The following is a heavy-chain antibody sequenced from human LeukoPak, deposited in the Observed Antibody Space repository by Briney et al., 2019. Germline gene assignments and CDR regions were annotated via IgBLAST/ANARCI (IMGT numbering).Heavy chain of an antibody. CDR3: AKDDLSGNGKWYVFDV. CDR1: GFTLSDHY. Sequence: PGGALRLSCAASGFTLSDHYMGWARQAPGKGLGWVGRIRNKANGYTTEYAASVKGRCTISRDDSTNSLSLQTNSLKTEDTAVYYCAKDDLSGNGKWYVFDVWGQGTMVIVSS. J-gene: IGHJ3*01. D-gene: IGHD1-26*01. CDR2: IRNKANGYTT. V-gene: IGHV3-72*01.